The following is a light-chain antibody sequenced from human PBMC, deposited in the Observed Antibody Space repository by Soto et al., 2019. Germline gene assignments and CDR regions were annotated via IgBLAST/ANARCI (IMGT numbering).Light chain of an antibody. V-gene: IGKV1-9*01. CDR2: PAS. Sequence: IQLTQSPSSLSASVGDRVTITCRVSEGISGRLAWYQRKPGKVPTLLISPASSFQSGVPSRFSGSASGTDFSLTITSLQPEDFATYYCLQLYRDPLTFGGGTKVDIK. CDR3: LQLYRDPLT. CDR1: EGISGR. J-gene: IGKJ4*01.